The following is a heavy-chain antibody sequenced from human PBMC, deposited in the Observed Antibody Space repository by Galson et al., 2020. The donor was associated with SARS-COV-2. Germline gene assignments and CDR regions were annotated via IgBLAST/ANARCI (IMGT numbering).Heavy chain of an antibody. Sequence: SQTLSLTCSVSGDSISSGGYYWTWIRQHPGKGLEWIGYISYTDTAYYNPSLRSRVSISIDTSKNQFSLKLNSVSAADTAVYYCAKSLAGCGGDCRWFDPWGQGILVTVSS. D-gene: IGHD2-21*02. J-gene: IGHJ5*02. CDR1: GDSISSGGYY. CDR3: AKSLAGCGGDCRWFDP. V-gene: IGHV4-31*02. CDR2: ISYTDTA.